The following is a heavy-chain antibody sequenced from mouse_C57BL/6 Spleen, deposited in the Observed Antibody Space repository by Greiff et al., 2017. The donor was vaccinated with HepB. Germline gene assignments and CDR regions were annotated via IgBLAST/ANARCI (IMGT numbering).Heavy chain of an antibody. D-gene: IGHD1-1*01. V-gene: IGHV3-6*01. CDR1: GYSITSGYY. J-gene: IGHJ3*01. Sequence: ESGPGLVKPSQSLSLTCSVTGYSITSGYYWNWIRQFPGNKLEWMGYISYDGSNNYNPSLKNRISITRDTSKNQFFLKLNSVTTEDTATYYCAREEDYYGSSYEWFAYWGQGTLVTVSA. CDR3: AREEDYYGSSYEWFAY. CDR2: ISYDGSN.